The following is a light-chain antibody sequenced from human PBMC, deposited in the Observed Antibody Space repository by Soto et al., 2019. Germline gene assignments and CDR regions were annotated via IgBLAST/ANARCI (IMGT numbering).Light chain of an antibody. CDR2: ATS. J-gene: IGKJ4*01. V-gene: IGKV1-27*01. Sequence: DIQMTQTPSSLSISVGDRVTITCRASQDIRNYLAWYQQKPGKVPKLLIYATSTLQSGVPSRFSGSGSGTDFTLTISSLQPEDFATYYCLQDYNYPLTFGGGTKVDI. CDR3: LQDYNYPLT. CDR1: QDIRNY.